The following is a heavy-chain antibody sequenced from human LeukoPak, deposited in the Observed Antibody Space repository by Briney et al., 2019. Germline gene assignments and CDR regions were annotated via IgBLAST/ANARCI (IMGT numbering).Heavy chain of an antibody. CDR3: AREQSSIAARGNWFDP. V-gene: IGHV1-18*01. CDR1: GYTFTSYG. Sequence: ASVKVSCKASGYTFTSYGISWVRQAPGQGLEWMGSISAYNGNTNYAQKLQGRVTMTTDTSTSTAYMELGSLRSDDTAVYYCAREQSSIAARGNWFDPWGQGTLVTVSS. CDR2: ISAYNGNT. J-gene: IGHJ5*02. D-gene: IGHD6-6*01.